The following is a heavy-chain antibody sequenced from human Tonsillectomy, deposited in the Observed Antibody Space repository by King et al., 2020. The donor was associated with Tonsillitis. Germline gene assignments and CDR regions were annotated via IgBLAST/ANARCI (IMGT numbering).Heavy chain of an antibody. CDR1: GFTFSSYA. D-gene: IGHD5-18*01. V-gene: IGHV3-23*04. Sequence: VQLVESGGGWVQPGGSLRLSFAASGFTFSSYAMSWVRQAPGKGLEWVSAISGSGGSTYYADSVKGRFTISRDNSKNTLYLQMNSLRAEDTAVYYCAKARGYSYGYGNWYFDLWGRGTLVTVSS. CDR2: ISGSGGST. J-gene: IGHJ2*01. CDR3: AKARGYSYGYGNWYFDL.